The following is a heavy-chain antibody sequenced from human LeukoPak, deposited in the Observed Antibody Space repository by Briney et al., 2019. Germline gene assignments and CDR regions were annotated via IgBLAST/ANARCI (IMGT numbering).Heavy chain of an antibody. D-gene: IGHD3-22*01. V-gene: IGHV3-30*04. CDR2: ISFDGKFK. CDR1: GFIFSDYA. Sequence: GGSLRLSCVASGFIFSDYAMHWVRQAPDKGLHWVAVISFDGKFKYHADSVKGRFTISRDSSKNTLYLQMNGLRPEESGVYHCARDMINGPPDYLDYWGQGTLVTVSS. CDR3: ARDMINGPPDYLDY. J-gene: IGHJ4*02.